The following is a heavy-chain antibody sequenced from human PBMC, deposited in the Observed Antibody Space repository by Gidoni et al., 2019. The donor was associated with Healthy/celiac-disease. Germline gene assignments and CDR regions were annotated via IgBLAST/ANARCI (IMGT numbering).Heavy chain of an antibody. Sequence: QVQLVQSGAAVKKPGSSVKVSCKSSGGTFSSHTISWVRQAPGQGLEWMGRIIPILGIANYAQKFQGRVTSTADKSTSTAYVELSSLRSEDTAVYYCASGYSSGYYYYYYYMDVWGKGTTVTVSS. CDR2: IIPILGIA. V-gene: IGHV1-69*02. CDR1: GGTFSSHT. J-gene: IGHJ6*03. D-gene: IGHD6-19*01. CDR3: ASGYSSGYYYYYYYMDV.